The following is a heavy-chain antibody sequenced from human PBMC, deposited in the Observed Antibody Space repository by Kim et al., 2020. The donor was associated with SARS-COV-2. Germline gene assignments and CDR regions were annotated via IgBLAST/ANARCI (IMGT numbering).Heavy chain of an antibody. Sequence: YAQKFRGRVTLTRDTSISTVYMELNSLTSDDTAVYYCARDSSSSVNWFDPWGQGTLVTVSS. J-gene: IGHJ5*02. CDR3: ARDSSSSVNWFDP. D-gene: IGHD6-6*01. V-gene: IGHV1-2*02.